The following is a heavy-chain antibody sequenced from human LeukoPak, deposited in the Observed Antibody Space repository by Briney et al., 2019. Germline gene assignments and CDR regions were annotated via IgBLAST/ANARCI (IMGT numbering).Heavy chain of an antibody. D-gene: IGHD2-15*01. CDR3: ARRRSLKNWFDP. CDR1: GGSISSSSYY. CDR2: IYYSGST. Sequence: SETLSLTCAVSGGSISSSSYYWGWIRQPPGKGLEWIGSIYYSGSTYYNPSLKSPVTISVDTSKNQFSLKLSSVTAADTAVYYCARRRSLKNWFDPWGRGTLVTVSS. J-gene: IGHJ5*02. V-gene: IGHV4-39*01.